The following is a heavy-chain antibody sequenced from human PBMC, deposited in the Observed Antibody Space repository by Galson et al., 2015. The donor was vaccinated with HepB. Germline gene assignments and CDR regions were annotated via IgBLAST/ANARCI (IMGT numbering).Heavy chain of an antibody. CDR1: GFTFKNAW. CDR2: IKSKDEGATR. CDR3: TAGVGASDHDY. J-gene: IGHJ4*02. V-gene: IGHV3-15*01. D-gene: IGHD1-26*01. Sequence: SLRLSCAASGFTFKNAWMSWVRQAPGKGLEWVGRIKSKDEGATRDLAAPVKGRVIISRDDSKNMLYLQMSSLKIEDTAVYYCTAGVGASDHDYWGQGTLVTVSS.